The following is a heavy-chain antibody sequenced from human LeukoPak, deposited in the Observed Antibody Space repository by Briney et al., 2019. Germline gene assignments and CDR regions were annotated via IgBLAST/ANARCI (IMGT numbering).Heavy chain of an antibody. J-gene: IGHJ4*02. V-gene: IGHV1-69*13. CDR3: ASPWRYSSSWYYGPFDY. CDR2: IIPIFGTA. D-gene: IGHD6-13*01. CDR1: GGTFSSYA. Sequence: SVKVSCKASGGTFSSYAISWVRQAPGQGLEWMGGIIPIFGTANYAQKFQGRVTITADESTSTAYMELSSLRSEDTAVYYCASPWRYSSSWYYGPFDYWGQGTLVTVSS.